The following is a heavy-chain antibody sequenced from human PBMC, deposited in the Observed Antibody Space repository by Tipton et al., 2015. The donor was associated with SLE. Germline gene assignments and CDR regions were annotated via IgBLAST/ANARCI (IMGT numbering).Heavy chain of an antibody. D-gene: IGHD3-3*01. CDR3: ARVTIFGDYWYFDL. J-gene: IGHJ2*01. Sequence: TLSLTCSVSGGSMSYHYWSWIRQPPGKGLEWIGYIYYSGSTNYNPSLKSRVTISVDTSKNQFSLKLSSVTAADTAVYYCARVTIFGDYWYFDLWGRGTLVTVSS. CDR2: IYYSGST. V-gene: IGHV4-59*11. CDR1: GGSMSYHY.